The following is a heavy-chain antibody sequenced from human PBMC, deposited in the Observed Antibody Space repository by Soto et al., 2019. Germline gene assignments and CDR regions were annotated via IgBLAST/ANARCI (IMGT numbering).Heavy chain of an antibody. Sequence: RGSLRLSCAASVFTFSDFYMSWIRQAPGQGLEWLSFINPRGETRYIADSIRGRFTFSRDNARRTLFLQMDRLRADDTAVYYCARPGTPLIEILDYWGHGTLVTVSS. CDR1: VFTFSDFY. V-gene: IGHV3-11*01. CDR2: INPRGETR. J-gene: IGHJ4*01. D-gene: IGHD1-7*01. CDR3: ARPGTPLIEILDY.